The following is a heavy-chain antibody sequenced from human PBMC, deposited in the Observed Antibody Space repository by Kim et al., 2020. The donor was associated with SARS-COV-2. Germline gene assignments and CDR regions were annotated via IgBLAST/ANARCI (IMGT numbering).Heavy chain of an antibody. CDR3: TRSSTTSGGYLDP. Sequence: SQKSQDRITITRDTSANTAYLELSSLRSEDTAVYYCTRSSTTSGGYLDPWGQGTLVTVSS. D-gene: IGHD2-2*01. V-gene: IGHV1-3*01. J-gene: IGHJ5*02.